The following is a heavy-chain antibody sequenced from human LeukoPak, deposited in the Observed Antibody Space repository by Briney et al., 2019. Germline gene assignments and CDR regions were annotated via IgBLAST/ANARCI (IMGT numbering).Heavy chain of an antibody. Sequence: PSETLSPTCAVYGGSFSGYYWSWVRQPPGKWLEWIGEINHSGSTNYNPSLKSRVTISVDTSKNQFSLNLSSVTAADTAVYYCARLRYFDWLLHDYWGQGTLVTVSS. D-gene: IGHD3-9*01. V-gene: IGHV4-34*01. CDR1: GGSFSGYY. CDR3: ARLRYFDWLLHDY. CDR2: INHSGST. J-gene: IGHJ4*02.